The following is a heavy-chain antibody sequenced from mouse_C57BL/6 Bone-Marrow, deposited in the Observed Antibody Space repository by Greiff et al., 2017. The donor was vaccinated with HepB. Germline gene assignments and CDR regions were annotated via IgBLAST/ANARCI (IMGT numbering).Heavy chain of an antibody. CDR2: IYPGDGDT. Sequence: QVQLQQSGPELVKPGASVKISCKASGYAFSSSWMNWVKQRPGKGLEWIGRIYPGDGDTNYNGKFKGKATLTADKSSSTAYMQLSSRTSEDSAVYFCARLAYDVWGTGTTVTVAS. D-gene: IGHD6-5*01. J-gene: IGHJ1*03. CDR3: ARLAYDV. V-gene: IGHV1-82*01. CDR1: GYAFSSSW.